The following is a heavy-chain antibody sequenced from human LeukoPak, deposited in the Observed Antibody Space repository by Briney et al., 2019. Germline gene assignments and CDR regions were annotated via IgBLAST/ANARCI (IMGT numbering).Heavy chain of an antibody. D-gene: IGHD7-27*01. CDR3: RRAILGPSDY. J-gene: IGHJ4*02. Sequence: PGGSLRLSCAASGFTFSSYWMHWVRQVPGKGLVWVSRINSDGSSTSYADSMKGRFTISRDNAKNTLYLQMNSLRAEDTAVYYCRRAILGPSDYWGQGTLVTVSS. CDR2: INSDGSST. V-gene: IGHV3-74*01. CDR1: GFTFSSYW.